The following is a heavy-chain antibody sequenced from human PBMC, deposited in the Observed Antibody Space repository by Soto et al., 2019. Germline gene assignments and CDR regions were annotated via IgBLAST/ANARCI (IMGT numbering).Heavy chain of an antibody. CDR2: ISTSNGDT. CDR1: GYTFTNFV. Sequence: QVQLVQSGDEVKKPGASVKVSCRASGYTFTNFVINWVRQAPGQGLEWMGWISTSNGDTNYAQKFRGRATMTTDTSTTTAHLEVRSLSSDDTAVYFCARTIAVASQDIWGQGTLVTVSS. J-gene: IGHJ4*02. D-gene: IGHD6-19*01. CDR3: ARTIAVASQDI. V-gene: IGHV1-18*01.